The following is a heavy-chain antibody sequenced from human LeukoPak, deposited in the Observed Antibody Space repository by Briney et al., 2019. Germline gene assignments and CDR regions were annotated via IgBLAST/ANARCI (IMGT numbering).Heavy chain of an antibody. D-gene: IGHD3-10*01. CDR2: IYYSGST. Sequence: SETLSLTCTVSGGSISSGSYYWSWIRQPPGKGLEWIGYIYYSGSTNYNPSLKSRVTISVDTSKNQFSLKLSSVTAADTAVYYCASFMVRGVKIENWFDPWGQGTLVTVSS. CDR3: ASFMVRGVKIENWFDP. V-gene: IGHV4-61*01. CDR1: GGSISSGSYY. J-gene: IGHJ5*02.